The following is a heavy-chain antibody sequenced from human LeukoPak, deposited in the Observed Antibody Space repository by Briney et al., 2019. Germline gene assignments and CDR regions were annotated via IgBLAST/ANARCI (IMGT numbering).Heavy chain of an antibody. CDR2: INPHSGGT. Sequence: ASVKVSCKASGYTFTGYYIHWVRQAPGQGLEWMGWINPHSGGTNYAQKFQGGVTMTRDTSITTAYMELSSLRSDDTAVYYCARGKVYHPGYSYGYDYWGQGTLVTVSS. CDR3: ARGKVYHPGYSYGYDY. CDR1: GYTFTGYY. V-gene: IGHV1-2*02. D-gene: IGHD5-18*01. J-gene: IGHJ4*02.